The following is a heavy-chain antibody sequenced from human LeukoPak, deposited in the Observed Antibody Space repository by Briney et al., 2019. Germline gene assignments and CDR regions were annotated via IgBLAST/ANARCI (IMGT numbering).Heavy chain of an antibody. CDR3: ARVVDYDSSGYFRYYFDY. J-gene: IGHJ4*02. CDR1: GGSISSYY. D-gene: IGHD3-22*01. Sequence: SETLSLTCTVSGGSISSYYWSWIRQPPGKGLEWIGYIYYSGSTNYNPSLKSRVTISVDTSKNQFSLKLSSVTAADTAVYYCARVVDYDSSGYFRYYFDYWGQGTLVTVSS. V-gene: IGHV4-59*01. CDR2: IYYSGST.